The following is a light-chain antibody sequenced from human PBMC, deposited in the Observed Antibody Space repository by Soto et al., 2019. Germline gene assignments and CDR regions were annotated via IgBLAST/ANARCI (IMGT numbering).Light chain of an antibody. CDR3: QKYNSAPWT. CDR2: AAS. V-gene: IGKV1-27*01. J-gene: IGKJ1*01. Sequence: PSTLSASLVDTVTVTCMASQSVSGLLAWYQQKPGKVPKLLIYAASTLQSGVPSRFSGSGSGTDFTLTISSLQPEDVATYYCQKYNSAPWTFGQGTKVDIK. CDR1: QSVSGL.